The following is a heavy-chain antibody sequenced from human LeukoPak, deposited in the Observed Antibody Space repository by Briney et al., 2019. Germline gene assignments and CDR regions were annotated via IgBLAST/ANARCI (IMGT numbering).Heavy chain of an antibody. Sequence: ASVNVSCKASGYMFTNYYIHWVRQAPGQGLEWMGVINPSGGSTSYAEKFQGRVTMTRDTSTSTVYMELSSLRSDDTAVYYCARVPLGGSQLYSFDYWGQGTLVTVSS. D-gene: IGHD1-26*01. CDR3: ARVPLGGSQLYSFDY. J-gene: IGHJ4*02. CDR1: GYMFTNYY. CDR2: INPSGGST. V-gene: IGHV1-46*01.